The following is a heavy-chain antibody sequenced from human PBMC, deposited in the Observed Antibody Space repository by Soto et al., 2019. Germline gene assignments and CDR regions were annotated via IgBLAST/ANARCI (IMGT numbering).Heavy chain of an antibody. Sequence: SETLSLTCTVSGGSISSGGYYWSWIRQHPEKGLEWIGYIYYSGSTYYNPSLKSRVTISVDTSKNQFSLKLSSVTAADTAVYYCASEYYYDSSPLWYFDYWGQGTLVTVSS. V-gene: IGHV4-31*03. CDR1: GGSISSGGYY. CDR2: IYYSGST. CDR3: ASEYYYDSSPLWYFDY. J-gene: IGHJ4*02. D-gene: IGHD3-22*01.